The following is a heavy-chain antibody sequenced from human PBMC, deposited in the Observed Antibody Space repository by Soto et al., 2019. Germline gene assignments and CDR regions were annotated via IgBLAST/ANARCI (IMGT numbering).Heavy chain of an antibody. Sequence: QVQLVESGGGVVQPGRSLRLSCAASGFTFSSYGMHWVRQAPGKGLEWVAVIWYDGSNKYYADSVKGRFTISRDNSKNTMYLQMNVLRAEDTAVYYCARDAFTGSYYVERTSPFDYWGLGTLVTVSS. J-gene: IGHJ4*02. D-gene: IGHD1-26*01. V-gene: IGHV3-33*01. CDR1: GFTFSSYG. CDR3: ARDAFTGSYYVERTSPFDY. CDR2: IWYDGSNK.